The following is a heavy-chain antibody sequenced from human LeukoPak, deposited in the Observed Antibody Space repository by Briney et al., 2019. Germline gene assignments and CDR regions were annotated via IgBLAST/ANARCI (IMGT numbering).Heavy chain of an antibody. CDR3: ARGSNYDYVWGSYRYAWFDP. D-gene: IGHD3-16*02. J-gene: IGHJ5*02. CDR2: MNPNSGNT. Sequence: ASVKVSCKASGYTFTSYGISWVRQATGQGLEWMGWMNPNSGNTGYAQKFQGRVTMTRNTSISTAYMELSSLRSEDTAVYYCARGSNYDYVWGSYRYAWFDPWGQGTLVTVSS. CDR1: GYTFTSYG. V-gene: IGHV1-8*02.